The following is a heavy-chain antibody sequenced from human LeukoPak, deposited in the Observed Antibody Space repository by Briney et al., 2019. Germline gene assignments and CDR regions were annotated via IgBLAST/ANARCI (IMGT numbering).Heavy chain of an antibody. J-gene: IGHJ4*02. D-gene: IGHD2-21*02. V-gene: IGHV3-30*04. Sequence: PGWSLRLSCAASGFTFSSYAMHWVRQAPGKGLEWVAVISYDGSNKYYADSVKGRFTISRDNSKNTLYLQMNSLRAEDTAVYYCARAIPSPYCGGDCYSGAFDYWGQGTLVTVSS. CDR3: ARAIPSPYCGGDCYSGAFDY. CDR1: GFTFSSYA. CDR2: ISYDGSNK.